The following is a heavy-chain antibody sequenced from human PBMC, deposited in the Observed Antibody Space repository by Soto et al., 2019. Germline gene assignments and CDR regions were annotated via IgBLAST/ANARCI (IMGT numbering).Heavy chain of an antibody. CDR1: GGTFSSYA. D-gene: IGHD3-22*01. V-gene: IGHV1-69*12. CDR2: IIPIFGTA. J-gene: IGHJ3*02. CDR3: ARDMAVSTMTSRSCDI. Sequence: QVQLVQSGAEVKKPGSSVKVSCKASGGTFSSYAISWVRQAPGQGLEWMGGIIPIFGTANYAQKFQGRVTISAEESTSTAYKELISLRLEDTAVYYCARDMAVSTMTSRSCDIWGQGTMVTVPS.